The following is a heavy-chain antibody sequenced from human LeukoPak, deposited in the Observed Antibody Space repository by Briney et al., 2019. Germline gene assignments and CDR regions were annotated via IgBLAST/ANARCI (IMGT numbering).Heavy chain of an antibody. V-gene: IGHV3-53*05. D-gene: IGHD1-26*01. CDR2: IYSGGST. J-gene: IGHJ3*02. Sequence: GGSLRLSCAASGFTASSNYMSWVRQAPGKGLEWVSVIYSGGSTYYADSVKGRFTISRDNSKNTLYLQMNSLRAEDAAVYYCARGSRSGSLTSAFDIWGQGTMVTVSS. CDR3: ARGSRSGSLTSAFDI. CDR1: GFTASSNY.